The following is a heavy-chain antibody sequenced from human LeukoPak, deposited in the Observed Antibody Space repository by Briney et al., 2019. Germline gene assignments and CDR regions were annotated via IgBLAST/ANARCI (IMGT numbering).Heavy chain of an antibody. D-gene: IGHD5-24*01. CDR2: ISSSSSYI. V-gene: IGHV3-21*01. CDR3: ARDHKDSGWLAHAFDI. CDR1: GFTFSSYS. Sequence: GGSLRLSCAASGFTFSSYSMNWVRQAPGKGLEWVSSISSSSSYIYYADSVKGRFTISRDNAKNSLYLQMNSLRAEDTAVYYCARDHKDSGWLAHAFDIWGQGTMVTVSS. J-gene: IGHJ3*02.